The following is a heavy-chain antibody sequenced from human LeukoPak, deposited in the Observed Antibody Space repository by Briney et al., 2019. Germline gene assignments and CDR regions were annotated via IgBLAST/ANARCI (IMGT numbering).Heavy chain of an antibody. CDR1: GFTFSNYV. CDR3: ARIGSSGVDY. D-gene: IGHD6-19*01. Sequence: GGSLRLSCAASGFTFSNYVMSWVRQAPGKGLEWVSTISSSGTSTYYADSVKGRFTISRDNAKNSLYLQMNSLRAEDTALYYCARIGSSGVDYWGQGTLVTVSS. V-gene: IGHV3-21*01. J-gene: IGHJ4*02. CDR2: ISSSGTST.